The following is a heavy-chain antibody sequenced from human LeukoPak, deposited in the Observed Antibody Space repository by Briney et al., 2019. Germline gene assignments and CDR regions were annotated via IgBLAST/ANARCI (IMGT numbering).Heavy chain of an antibody. CDR3: TRNLETTGATINYRVYYYYMDV. CDR1: GFTFGDYA. CDR2: IRSKAYGGTT. D-gene: IGHD1-26*01. Sequence: GGSLRLSCTASGFTFGDYAVSWFRQAPGKGLEWVGFIRSKAYGGTTEYAASVKGRFTISSDDSKSIAYLQMNSLKTEDTAVYYCTRNLETTGATINYRVYYYYMDVWGKGTTVTVSS. J-gene: IGHJ6*03. V-gene: IGHV3-49*03.